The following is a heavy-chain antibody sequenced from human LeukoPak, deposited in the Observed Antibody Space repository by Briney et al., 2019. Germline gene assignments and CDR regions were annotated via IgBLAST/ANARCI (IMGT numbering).Heavy chain of an antibody. Sequence: ASVKVSCKVSGYTLTELSMHWVRQAPGKGLEWMGGFDPEDGETIYAQKFQGRVTMTEDTSTDTAYMELSGLRSEDTAAYYCAWTQWELQDPFDYWGQGTLVTVSS. CDR2: FDPEDGET. J-gene: IGHJ4*02. CDR3: AWTQWELQDPFDY. D-gene: IGHD1-26*01. V-gene: IGHV1-24*01. CDR1: GYTLTELS.